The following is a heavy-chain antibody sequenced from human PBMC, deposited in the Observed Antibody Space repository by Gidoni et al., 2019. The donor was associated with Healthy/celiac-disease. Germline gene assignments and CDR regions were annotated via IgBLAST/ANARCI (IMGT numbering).Heavy chain of an antibody. D-gene: IGHD2-2*01. J-gene: IGHJ4*02. CDR3: ARDRLGCSSTSCYYDY. CDR2: ISSSSSTI. CDR1: GFTFSSYS. V-gene: IGHV3-48*02. Sequence: EVQLVESGGGLVQPGGSLRLSCAASGFTFSSYSMNWVRQAPGTGLEWVSYISSSSSTIYYADSVKGRFTISRDNAKNSLYLQMNSLRDEDTAVYYCARDRLGCSSTSCYYDYWGQGTLVTVSS.